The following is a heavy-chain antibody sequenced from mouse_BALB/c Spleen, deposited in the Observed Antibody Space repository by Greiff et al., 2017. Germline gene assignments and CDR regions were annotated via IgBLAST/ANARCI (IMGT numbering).Heavy chain of an antibody. J-gene: IGHJ2*01. V-gene: IGHV5-17*02. Sequence: EVKLMESGGGLVQPGGSRKLSCAASGFTFSSFGMHWVRQAPEKGLEWVAYISSGSSTIYYADTVKGRFTISRDNPKNTLFLQMTSLRSEDTAMYYCARSRDYDRMADYWGQGTTLTVSS. CDR3: ARSRDYDRMADY. CDR2: ISSGSSTI. CDR1: GFTFSSFG. D-gene: IGHD2-4*01.